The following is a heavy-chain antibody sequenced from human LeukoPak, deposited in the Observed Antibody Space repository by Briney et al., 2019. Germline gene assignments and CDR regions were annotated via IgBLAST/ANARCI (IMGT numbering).Heavy chain of an antibody. CDR3: AKTKGYSYGYYFDY. CDR1: GFTFSSYA. CDR2: MSYDGFNK. D-gene: IGHD5-18*01. J-gene: IGHJ4*02. V-gene: IGHV3-30*18. Sequence: PGEPLRLSCAASGFTFSSYAMHWVRQSLGKGLEWVAVMSYDGFNKYYADSVKGRFTISRDNSKNTLYLQMNSLRAEDTAVYYCAKTKGYSYGYYFDYWGQGTLVTVSS.